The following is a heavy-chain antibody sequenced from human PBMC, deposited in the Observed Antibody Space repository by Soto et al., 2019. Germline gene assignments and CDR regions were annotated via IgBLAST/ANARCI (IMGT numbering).Heavy chain of an antibody. Sequence: PENLPPTYPVSGDSVTRGSHFWCWLRQPPGKVLEYIGYIFYSENTSYHPSLKSRVTISVDTSKNQFSLKLSSVTAADTALYYCARVPVEMATIGYYYSYGVDVWGQGTTVT. CDR1: GDSVTRGSHF. CDR2: IFYSENT. D-gene: IGHD5-12*01. J-gene: IGHJ6*02. CDR3: ARVPVEMATIGYYYSYGVDV. V-gene: IGHV4-61*01.